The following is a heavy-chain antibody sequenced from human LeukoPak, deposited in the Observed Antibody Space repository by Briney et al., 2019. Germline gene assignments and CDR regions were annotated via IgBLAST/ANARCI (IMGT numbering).Heavy chain of an antibody. CDR3: ARDALPYYYDSSSYSLRLDP. Sequence: GGSLRLSCAASGFTFSSYSMNWVRQAPGKGLECVSSISSSSSYIYYADSVKGRFTISRDNAKNSLYLQMNSLRAEDTAVYYCARDALPYYYDSSSYSLRLDPWGQGTLVTVSS. J-gene: IGHJ5*02. V-gene: IGHV3-21*01. CDR1: GFTFSSYS. CDR2: ISSSSSYI. D-gene: IGHD3-22*01.